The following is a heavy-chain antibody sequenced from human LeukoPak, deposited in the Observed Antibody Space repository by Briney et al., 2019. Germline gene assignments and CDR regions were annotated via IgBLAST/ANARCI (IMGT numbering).Heavy chain of an antibody. CDR1: GFTVSSNY. CDR3: ARDSSHVNNGFDY. D-gene: IGHD1-14*01. Sequence: GGSLRLSCAASGFTVSSNYMSWVRQAPGKGLEWVSVIYSGGSTYYADSVKGRFTISRDNSKNTLYLQMNSLRAEDTAVYYCARDSSHVNNGFDYWGQGTLVTVSS. J-gene: IGHJ4*02. CDR2: IYSGGST. V-gene: IGHV3-53*01.